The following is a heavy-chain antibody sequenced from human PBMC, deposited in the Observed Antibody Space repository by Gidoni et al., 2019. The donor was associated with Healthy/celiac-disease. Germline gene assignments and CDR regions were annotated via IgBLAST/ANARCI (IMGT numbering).Heavy chain of an antibody. D-gene: IGHD4-17*01. CDR3: ARGQGTVTPFPFDY. Sequence: QVQLQQWGAGLLKPSETLSLTCAVYGGSFSGYYWSWFRQPPGKGLEWIGEINHSGSTNYNPSLKSRVTISVDTSKNQFSLKLSSVTAADTAVYYCARGQGTVTPFPFDYWGQGTLVTVSS. V-gene: IGHV4-34*01. CDR2: INHSGST. CDR1: GGSFSGYY. J-gene: IGHJ4*02.